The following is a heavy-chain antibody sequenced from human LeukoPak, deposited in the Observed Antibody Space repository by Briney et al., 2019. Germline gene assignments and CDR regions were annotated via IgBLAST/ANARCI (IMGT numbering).Heavy chain of an antibody. CDR3: ARVEDSGYYYMDV. CDR1: DGSFSGYY. Sequence: PSETLSLTCVVYDGSFSGYYWSWIRQPPGKGLEWVSSISSSSSYIYYADSVKGRFTISRDSAKNSLYLQMNSLRAEDTAVYYCARVEDSGYYYMDVWGKGTTVTVSS. D-gene: IGHD3-10*01. V-gene: IGHV3-21*01. CDR2: ISSSSSYI. J-gene: IGHJ6*03.